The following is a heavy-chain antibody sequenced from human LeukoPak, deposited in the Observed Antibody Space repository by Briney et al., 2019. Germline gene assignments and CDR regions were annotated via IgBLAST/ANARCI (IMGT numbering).Heavy chain of an antibody. J-gene: IGHJ6*03. V-gene: IGHV1-46*01. CDR1: GYTFTSYY. CDR2: INPSGGST. Sequence: ASVKVSCKACGYTFTSYYMHWVRQAPGQGLEWMGIINPSGGSTSYAQKFQGRVTMTRDMSTSTVYMELSSLRSEDTAVYYCARESPDYDFWSGYFHYYYYMDVWGKGTTVTVSS. D-gene: IGHD3-3*01. CDR3: ARESPDYDFWSGYFHYYYYMDV.